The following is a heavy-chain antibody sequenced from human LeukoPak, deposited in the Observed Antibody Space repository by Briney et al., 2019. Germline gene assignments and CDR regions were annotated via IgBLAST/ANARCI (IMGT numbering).Heavy chain of an antibody. Sequence: ASVKVSCKASGYTFTGYYMHWVRQAPGQGLERMGWINPNSGGTKYAQKFQGRVTMTRDTSISTGDMELSRLRSDDTAVYYCARGEVSSWYDYFQHWGQGSLVTVSS. CDR3: ARGEVSSWYDYFQH. CDR1: GYTFTGYY. D-gene: IGHD6-13*01. CDR2: INPNSGGT. V-gene: IGHV1-2*02. J-gene: IGHJ1*01.